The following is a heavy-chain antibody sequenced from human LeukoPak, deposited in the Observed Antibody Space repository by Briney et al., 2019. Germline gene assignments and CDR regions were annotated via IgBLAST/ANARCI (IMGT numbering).Heavy chain of an antibody. CDR1: GGSISSSSYY. CDR2: IYYTGST. V-gene: IGHV4-39*01. D-gene: IGHD3-10*01. CDR3: VRGVRI. J-gene: IGHJ3*02. Sequence: TSSETLSLTCTVSGGSISSSSYYWGWIRQPPGKGLEWIGNIYYTGSTYYNPSLKSRVTISVDTSKNQFSLKLSSVTAADTAVYYCVRGVRIWGQGTMVTVSS.